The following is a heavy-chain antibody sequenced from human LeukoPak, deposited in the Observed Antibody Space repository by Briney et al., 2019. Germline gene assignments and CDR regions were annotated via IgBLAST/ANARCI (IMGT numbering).Heavy chain of an antibody. J-gene: IGHJ4*02. CDR2: ISGSGGST. CDR3: AKRSSTSSGYFDF. Sequence: GGSLRLSCAASGCTFSSYAMSWVRQAPGKGLEWVSAISGSGGSTYYADSVKGRFTISRDNSKNTIYLQMNSMRAEDTAKYYCAKRSSTSSGYFDFWGRGTLVTVSS. CDR1: GCTFSSYA. V-gene: IGHV3-23*01. D-gene: IGHD3-22*01.